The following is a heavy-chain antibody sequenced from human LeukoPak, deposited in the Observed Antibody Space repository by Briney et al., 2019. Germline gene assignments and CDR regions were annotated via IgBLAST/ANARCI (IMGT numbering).Heavy chain of an antibody. J-gene: IGHJ5*02. D-gene: IGHD2-15*01. CDR3: ARADIVVVVAAFDP. CDR1: GFTFSNAW. Sequence: PGGSLRLSCAASGFTFSNAWMSWVRQAPGKGLEWVANISQDGSEKYYVDSVKGRFTISRDNAKNSLYLQMNSLRAEDTAVYYCARADIVVVVAAFDPWGQGTLVTVSS. CDR2: ISQDGSEK. V-gene: IGHV3-7*02.